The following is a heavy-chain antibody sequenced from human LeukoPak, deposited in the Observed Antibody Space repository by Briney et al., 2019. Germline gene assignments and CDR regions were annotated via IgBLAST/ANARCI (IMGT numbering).Heavy chain of an antibody. V-gene: IGHV3-74*01. Sequence: GGSLRLSCVASGFTFSNYWMHWVRQPPGKGLVWVSRIYVDGRTTNYADSVKGRSTISRDNAKSTLYLQMTNLGAEDTAVYYCVRGGFGHAMDVWGQGTTVTVSS. CDR2: IYVDGRTT. J-gene: IGHJ6*02. D-gene: IGHD3-10*01. CDR1: GFTFSNYW. CDR3: VRGGFGHAMDV.